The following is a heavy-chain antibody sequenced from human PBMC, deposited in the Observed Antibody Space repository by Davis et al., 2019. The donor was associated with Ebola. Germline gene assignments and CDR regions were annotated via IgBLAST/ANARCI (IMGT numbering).Heavy chain of an antibody. CDR2: INPNSGGT. V-gene: IGHV1-2*02. CDR3: ARDWMSYCSGGSCNWFDP. D-gene: IGHD2-15*01. Sequence: ASVKVSCKASGYTFTGYYMHWVRQAPGQGLEWMGWINPNSGGTNYAQKFQGRVTMTRDTSISTAYMELSRLRSDDTAVYYCARDWMSYCSGGSCNWFDPWGQGTLVTVSS. CDR1: GYTFTGYY. J-gene: IGHJ5*02.